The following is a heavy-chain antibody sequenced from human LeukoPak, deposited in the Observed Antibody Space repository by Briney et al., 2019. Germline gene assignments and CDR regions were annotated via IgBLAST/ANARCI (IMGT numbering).Heavy chain of an antibody. J-gene: IGHJ4*02. CDR3: ASHLYYDSSGYKYYFDY. D-gene: IGHD3-22*01. Sequence: ASVKVSCKASGRTFSSYAISWVRQAPGQGLEWMGRIIPIFGTANYAQKFQGRVTITTDESTSTAYMELSSLRSEDTAVYYCASHLYYDSSGYKYYFDYWGQGTLVTVSS. V-gene: IGHV1-69*05. CDR1: GRTFSSYA. CDR2: IIPIFGTA.